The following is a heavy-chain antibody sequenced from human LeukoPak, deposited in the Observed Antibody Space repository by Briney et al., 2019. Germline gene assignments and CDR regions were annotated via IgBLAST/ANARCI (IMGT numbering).Heavy chain of an antibody. CDR2: IYYSGST. J-gene: IGHJ2*01. CDR3: ARVSGRFTWYFDL. Sequence: SETLSLTCTVSGGFISSNSYYWGWIRQPPGKGLEWIGSIYYSGSTYYNPSLKSRVTISVDTSKNQFSLKLSSVTAADTAVYYCARVSGRFTWYFDLWGRGTLVTVSS. V-gene: IGHV4-39*07. CDR1: GGFISSNSYY.